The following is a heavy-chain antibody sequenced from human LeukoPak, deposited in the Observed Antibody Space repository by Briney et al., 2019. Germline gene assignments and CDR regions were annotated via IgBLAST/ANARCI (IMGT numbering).Heavy chain of an antibody. J-gene: IGHJ4*02. CDR2: INPSGGST. CDR1: GYTFTSYY. CDR3: AILHLRGDPLRPTDY. D-gene: IGHD1-26*01. Sequence: ASVKVSCKASGYTFTSYYMHWVRQAPGQGLEWMGIINPSGGSTSYAQKFQGRVTMTRDTSTSTVYMELSSLRSEDTAVYYCAILHLRGDPLRPTDYWGQGTLVTVSP. V-gene: IGHV1-46*01.